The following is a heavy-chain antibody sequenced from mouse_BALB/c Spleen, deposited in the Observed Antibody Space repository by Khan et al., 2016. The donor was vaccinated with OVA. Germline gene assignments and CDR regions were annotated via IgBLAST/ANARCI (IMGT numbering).Heavy chain of an antibody. CDR3: ARVKYGSRDYFAS. CDR1: GYTFSNYW. V-gene: IGHV1-9*01. Sequence: VQLVESGAELMKPGASVKISCKATGYTFSNYWIEWVKQRPGHGLEWIGEFLPGSGNANYNERFKGKATFASDASSNTAFMQLSSLTSEDSGVYFCARVKYGSRDYFASWGQGAILTVSS. J-gene: IGHJ2*01. CDR2: FLPGSGNA. D-gene: IGHD1-1*01.